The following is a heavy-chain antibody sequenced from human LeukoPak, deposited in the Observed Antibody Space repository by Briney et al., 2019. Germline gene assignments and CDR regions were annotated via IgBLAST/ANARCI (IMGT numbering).Heavy chain of an antibody. CDR2: IIPIFGTA. J-gene: IGHJ6*02. CDR3: ARPGLGAAPTDYYYGTDV. V-gene: IGHV1-69*13. CDR1: GGTFSSYA. Sequence: SVKVSCKASGGTFSSYAISWVRQAPGQGLEWMGGIIPIFGTANYAQKFQGRVTITADESTSTAYMELSSLRSEDTAVYYCARPGLGAAPTDYYYGTDVWGQGTTVTVSS. D-gene: IGHD1-26*01.